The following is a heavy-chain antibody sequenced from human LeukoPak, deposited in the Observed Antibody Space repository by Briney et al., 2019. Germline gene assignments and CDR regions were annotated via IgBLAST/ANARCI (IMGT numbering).Heavy chain of an antibody. Sequence: PGASLQISCEGSGSIFTSYWIGWVRQLPGKGLEWMGIIYPGEPDTRYSPSFQGQVTISADKSISTAYLQWSSLKASDTAMYYCARLRLAMGTTSYFDYWGQGTLVTVSS. CDR2: IYPGEPDT. CDR1: GSIFTSYW. CDR3: ARLRLAMGTTSYFDY. J-gene: IGHJ4*02. D-gene: IGHD4-11*01. V-gene: IGHV5-51*01.